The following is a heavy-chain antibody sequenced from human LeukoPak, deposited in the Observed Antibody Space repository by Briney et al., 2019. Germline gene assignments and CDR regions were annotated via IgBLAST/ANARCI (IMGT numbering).Heavy chain of an antibody. J-gene: IGHJ4*02. V-gene: IGHV3-30*02. Sequence: GGSLRLSCAASGFTFSTFGMHWVRQVPGQGLEWVTFIPYDGSNKYYADSVKGRFTISRDNSKNTLPLQMNSLRAEDTAIYYCANGPTKDGYHYYFDYWGQGTLVTVSS. CDR2: IPYDGSNK. D-gene: IGHD5-24*01. CDR3: ANGPTKDGYHYYFDY. CDR1: GFTFSTFG.